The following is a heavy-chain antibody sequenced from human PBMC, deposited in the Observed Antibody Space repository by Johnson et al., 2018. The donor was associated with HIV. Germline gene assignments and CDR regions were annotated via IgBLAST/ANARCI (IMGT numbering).Heavy chain of an antibody. V-gene: IGHV3-30*02. D-gene: IGHD2-2*01. CDR2: IRYDGSNK. J-gene: IGHJ3*02. CDR1: GFTFSSYG. Sequence: QVQLVESGGGVVQPGGSLRLSCAASGFTFSSYGMHWVRQAPGKGLEWVAFIRYDGSNKYYADSVKGRFTISRDNSKDTLYLQMNSLRAEDTAVYYCARDGGYCCSSSCCRHWASAFDIWGQGTLVTVSS. CDR3: ARDGGYCCSSSCCRHWASAFDI.